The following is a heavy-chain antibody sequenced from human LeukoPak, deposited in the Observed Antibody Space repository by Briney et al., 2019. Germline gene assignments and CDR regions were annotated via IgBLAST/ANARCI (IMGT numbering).Heavy chain of an antibody. Sequence: SETLSLTCTVSGGSISSYYWSWIRQPPGKGLEWIGYIYYSGSTNYNPSLKSRVTISEDTSKNQFSLKLSSVTAADTAVYYCARGPLGRFLEWLFLDYWGQGTLVTVSS. CDR1: GGSISSYY. V-gene: IGHV4-59*01. J-gene: IGHJ4*02. CDR2: IYYSGST. CDR3: ARGPLGRFLEWLFLDY. D-gene: IGHD3-3*01.